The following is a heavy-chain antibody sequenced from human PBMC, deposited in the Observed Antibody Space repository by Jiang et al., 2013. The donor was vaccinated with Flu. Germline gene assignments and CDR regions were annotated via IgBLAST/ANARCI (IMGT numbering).Heavy chain of an antibody. CDR1: GFTFSNAW. V-gene: IGHV3-15*01. CDR3: ATVPFPHQYSGNYFTSFDY. CDR2: IQSRAHGGTT. Sequence: VEPGGSLRLSCAASGFTFSNAWMSWVRQAPGKGLEWVGRIQSRAHGGTTDYAAPVKGRFTISRDDSQNTLSLQMNSLETEDTAVYYCATVPFPHQYSGNYFTSFDYWGQGTLVTVSS. J-gene: IGHJ4*02. D-gene: IGHD1-26*01.